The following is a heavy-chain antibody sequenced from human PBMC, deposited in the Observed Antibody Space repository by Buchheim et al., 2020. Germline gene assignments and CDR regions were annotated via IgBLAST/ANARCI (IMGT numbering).Heavy chain of an antibody. CDR3: ARLTHSSSWYGRDAFDI. J-gene: IGHJ3*02. V-gene: IGHV3-7*01. D-gene: IGHD6-13*01. Sequence: EVQLVESGGGLVQPGGSLRLSCAASGFTFSSYWMSWVRQAPGKGLEWVANIKQDGSEKYYVDSVKGRFTISRDNAKNSLYLQMNSLRAEDTAVYYCARLTHSSSWYGRDAFDIWGQGT. CDR2: IKQDGSEK. CDR1: GFTFSSYW.